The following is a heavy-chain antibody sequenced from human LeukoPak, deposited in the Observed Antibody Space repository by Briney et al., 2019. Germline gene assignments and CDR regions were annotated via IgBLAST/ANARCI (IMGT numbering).Heavy chain of an antibody. D-gene: IGHD3-9*01. CDR2: NNHSGST. CDR1: GGSSSGYY. V-gene: IGHV4-34*01. Sequence: SETLSLTCAVYGGSSSGYYWSWIRQPPGKGLEWIGENNHSGSTNYNPSLKSRVTISVDTSKNQFSLKLSSVTAADTAVYYCARSLAVYYDILTGYPPRYYGMDVWGQGTTVTVSS. CDR3: ARSLAVYYDILTGYPPRYYGMDV. J-gene: IGHJ6*02.